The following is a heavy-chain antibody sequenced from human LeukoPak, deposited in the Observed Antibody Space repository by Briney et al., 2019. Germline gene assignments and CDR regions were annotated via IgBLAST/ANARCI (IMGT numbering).Heavy chain of an antibody. V-gene: IGHV4-59*01. D-gene: IGHD6-6*01. CDR2: IYYSGST. Sequence: SETLSLTCTVTGGSISSYYWSWIRQPPGKGLEWIGYIYYSGSTNYNPSLKSRVTISVDTSKNQFSLKLSSVTAADTAVYYCARVDPDSSSTLEVFDYWGQGTLVTVSS. CDR3: ARVDPDSSSTLEVFDY. CDR1: GGSISSYY. J-gene: IGHJ4*02.